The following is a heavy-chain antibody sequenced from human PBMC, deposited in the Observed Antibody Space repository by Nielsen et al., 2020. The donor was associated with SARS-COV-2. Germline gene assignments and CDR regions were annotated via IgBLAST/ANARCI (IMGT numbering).Heavy chain of an antibody. J-gene: IGHJ6*03. CDR3: ARDRGDIVVVPAAMPYYYYYMDV. Sequence: WVRQAPGQGLEWMGGIIPMFGTANYAQKFQGRVKITADESTSTGYMELSSLRSEDTAVYYCARDRGDIVVVPAAMPYYYYYMDVWGKGTTVTVSS. CDR2: IIPMFGTA. V-gene: IGHV1-69*01. D-gene: IGHD2-2*01.